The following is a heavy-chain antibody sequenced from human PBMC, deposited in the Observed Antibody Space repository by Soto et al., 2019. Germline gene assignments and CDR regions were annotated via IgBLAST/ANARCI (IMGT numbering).Heavy chain of an antibody. CDR2: ISYDGSNK. V-gene: IGHV3-30*18. CDR3: AKPPRTGYSYGSYYHYGMDV. J-gene: IGHJ6*02. Sequence: GGSLRLSCAASGFTFSSYGMHWVRQAPGKGLEWVAVISYDGSNKYYPDSVKGRFTISRDNSKNTLSLQMNSLRAEDTAVYYCAKPPRTGYSYGSYYHYGMDVWGQGTTVTVSS. CDR1: GFTFSSYG. D-gene: IGHD5-18*01.